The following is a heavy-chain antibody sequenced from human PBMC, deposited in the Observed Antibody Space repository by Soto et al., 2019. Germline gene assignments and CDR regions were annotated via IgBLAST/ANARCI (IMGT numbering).Heavy chain of an antibody. CDR3: ARCRDGYNYRPFDI. D-gene: IGHD5-12*01. CDR2: ISSSRSYI. J-gene: IGHJ3*02. CDR1: GFTFSSYS. Sequence: GGSLRLSCAASGFTFSSYSMNWVRQAPGKGLEWVSSISSSRSYIYYADSVKGRFTISRDNAKNSLYLQMHSLRAEDTAVYYCARCRDGYNYRPFDIWGQGTMVTVSS. V-gene: IGHV3-21*01.